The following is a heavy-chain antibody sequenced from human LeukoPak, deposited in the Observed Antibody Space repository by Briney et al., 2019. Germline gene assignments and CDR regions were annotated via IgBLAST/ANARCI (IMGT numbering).Heavy chain of an antibody. CDR1: GFTFSSYG. CDR2: ISFDGSNK. Sequence: PGGSLRLSCAASGFTFSSYGMHWVRQAPGKGLEWLAVISFDGSNKYYADSVKGRFTISRDNSKNTLYLQMDSLRPEDTAVYYCANGRPPAAGSYEFDYWGQGTLVTVSS. CDR3: ANGRPPAAGSYEFDY. J-gene: IGHJ4*02. V-gene: IGHV3-30*18. D-gene: IGHD2-2*01.